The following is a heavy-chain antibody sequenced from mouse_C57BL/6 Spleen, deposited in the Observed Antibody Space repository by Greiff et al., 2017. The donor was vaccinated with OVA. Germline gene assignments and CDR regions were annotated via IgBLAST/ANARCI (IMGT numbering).Heavy chain of an antibody. Sequence: EVHLVESGPGLAKPSQTLSLTCSVPGYSITSDYWNWIRKFPGNKLEYMGYISYSGSTYYNPSLKSRISITRDTSKNQYYLQLNSVTTEDTATYYCARYRYDGYDRFDYWGQGTTLTVSS. CDR3: ARYRYDGYDRFDY. CDR2: ISYSGST. J-gene: IGHJ2*01. CDR1: GYSITSDY. D-gene: IGHD2-3*01. V-gene: IGHV3-8*01.